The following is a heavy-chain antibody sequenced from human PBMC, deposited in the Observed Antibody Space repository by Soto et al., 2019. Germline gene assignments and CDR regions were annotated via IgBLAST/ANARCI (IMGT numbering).Heavy chain of an antibody. J-gene: IGHJ6*02. D-gene: IGHD6-19*01. Sequence: GESLRLSYAASGFTFSSYAMSWVRQAPGKGLEWVSAISGSGGSTYYADSVTGRFTISRDNSKNTLSPQMNSLRAEDTAGYYCTRGWLRFKSYYYYGMDVWGQGTTVTVSS. CDR3: TRGWLRFKSYYYYGMDV. CDR2: ISGSGGST. CDR1: GFTFSSYA. V-gene: IGHV3-23*01.